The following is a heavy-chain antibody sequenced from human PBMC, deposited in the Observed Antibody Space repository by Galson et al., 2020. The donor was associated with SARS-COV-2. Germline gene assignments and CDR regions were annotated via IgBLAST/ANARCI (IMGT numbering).Heavy chain of an antibody. CDR1: GYTFTSYG. D-gene: IGHD3-3*01. V-gene: IGHV1-18*01. CDR3: ARDGGAITIFGVVTYNWFDP. J-gene: IGHJ5*02. CDR2: ISAYNGNT. Sequence: ASVKVSCKASGYTFTSYGISWVRQAPGQGLEWMGWISAYNGNTNYAQKPQGRVTMTTDTSTSTAYMELRSLRSDDTAVYYCARDGGAITIFGVVTYNWFDPGGQGTLVTVSS.